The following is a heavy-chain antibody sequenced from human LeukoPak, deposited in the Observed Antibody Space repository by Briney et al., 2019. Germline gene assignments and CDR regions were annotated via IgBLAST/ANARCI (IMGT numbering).Heavy chain of an antibody. CDR1: GFTFSNAW. D-gene: IGHD3-16*01. J-gene: IGHJ4*02. V-gene: IGHV3-15*01. CDR3: TTLGAFDY. CDR2: IKRKTDGGTT. Sequence: KSGGSLRLSCAASGFTFSNAWMSWDRKAPGKGLEWVGRIKRKTDGGTTDYAAPVKGRFSVSRDDSKNTLYLLMNSLKTEDTAVYYCTTLGAFDYWGQGTLVTVSS.